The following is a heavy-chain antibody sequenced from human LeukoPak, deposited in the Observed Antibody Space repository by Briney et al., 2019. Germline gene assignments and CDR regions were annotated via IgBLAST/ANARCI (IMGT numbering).Heavy chain of an antibody. D-gene: IGHD1-1*01. V-gene: IGHV4-38-2*02. CDR1: GYSISSGYY. Sequence: SETLSLTCTVSGYSISSGYYWGWIRPPPGKGLEWIGSIYHSGSTYYNPSLKSRVTISVDTSKNQFSLKLSSVTAADTAVYYCAGQLRTGTRNWFDPWGQGTLVTVSS. CDR3: AGQLRTGTRNWFDP. J-gene: IGHJ5*02. CDR2: IYHSGST.